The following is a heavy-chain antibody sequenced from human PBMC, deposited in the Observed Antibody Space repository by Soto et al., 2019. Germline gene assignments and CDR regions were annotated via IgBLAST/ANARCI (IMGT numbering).Heavy chain of an antibody. CDR2: ISYDGSNK. J-gene: IGHJ6*02. D-gene: IGHD6-6*01. CDR3: AKDRIAARPGNYYYGMDV. Sequence: GGSLRLSCAASGFTFSSYGMHWVRQAPGKGLEWVAVISYDGSNKYYADSVKGRFTISRDNSKNTLYLQMNSLRAEDTAVYYCAKDRIAARPGNYYYGMDVWGQGTTVTVSS. CDR1: GFTFSSYG. V-gene: IGHV3-30*18.